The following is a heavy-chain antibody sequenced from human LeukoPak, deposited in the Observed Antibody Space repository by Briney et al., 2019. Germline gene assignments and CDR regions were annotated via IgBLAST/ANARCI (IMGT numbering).Heavy chain of an antibody. V-gene: IGHV4-59*01. D-gene: IGHD6-25*01. J-gene: IGHJ3*02. CDR2: IYYSGNT. Sequence: PSETLSLTCTVSGGSISNYFWIWIRQPPGKGLEWIGYIYYSGNTNSNPSLRSRVTISVDTSKTQFSLKLRSVTAADTAVYYCASIAAANNAFDIWGQGTMVTVSS. CDR1: GGSISNYF. CDR3: ASIAAANNAFDI.